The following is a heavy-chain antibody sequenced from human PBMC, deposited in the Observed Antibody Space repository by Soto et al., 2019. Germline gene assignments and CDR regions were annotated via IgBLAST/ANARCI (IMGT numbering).Heavy chain of an antibody. CDR2: ISPGGNSV. J-gene: IGHJ4*02. D-gene: IGHD5-12*01. Sequence: EVQVVESGGGPVKPGGSLRLACAASGFPFSSFSWNWVRQAPGKGLEWVSSISPGGNSVYYADSVKGRFTISRDNAKNSLYLQMNNLRAEDAAVYYCARPRGPRGYDLIDYWGQGTLVTVSS. CDR3: ARPRGPRGYDLIDY. CDR1: GFPFSSFS. V-gene: IGHV3-21*02.